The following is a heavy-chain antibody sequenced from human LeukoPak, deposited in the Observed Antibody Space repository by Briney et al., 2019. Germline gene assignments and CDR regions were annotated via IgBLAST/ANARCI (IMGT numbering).Heavy chain of an antibody. CDR2: INPNSGGT. Sequence: ASVKVSCKASVYTFTGYYMHGVRQAPGQGLEWMGWINPNSGGTNYAQKFQGRVTMTRDTSISTAYMELSRLRSDDTAVYYCAPVLLGYCSGGSCYPDYWGQGTPATVSS. CDR1: VYTFTGYY. J-gene: IGHJ4*02. D-gene: IGHD2-15*01. V-gene: IGHV1-2*02. CDR3: APVLLGYCSGGSCYPDY.